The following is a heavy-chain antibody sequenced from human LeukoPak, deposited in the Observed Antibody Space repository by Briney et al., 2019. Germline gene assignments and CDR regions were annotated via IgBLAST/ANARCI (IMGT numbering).Heavy chain of an antibody. V-gene: IGHV1-69*13. CDR2: IIPIFGTA. CDR3: ARDNPFYGSGSYYFDY. Sequence: GASVKVSCKASGGTFSSYAISWVRQAPGQGLEWMGGIIPIFGTANYAQKFQGRVTITADESTSTAYMELSSLRSEDTAVYYCARDNPFYGSGSYYFDYWGQGTLVTVSS. J-gene: IGHJ4*02. CDR1: GGTFSSYA. D-gene: IGHD3-10*01.